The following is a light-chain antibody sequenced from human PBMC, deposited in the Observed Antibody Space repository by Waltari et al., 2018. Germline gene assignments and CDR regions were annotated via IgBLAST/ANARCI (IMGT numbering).Light chain of an antibody. CDR3: QQYDFLPLT. Sequence: DIQMTQSPSSLSASVGDRVIITCQASQDVKNNLNWYQQKPGRAPRFLIYGASNLEPGVPSRFSGSGSGTDFVLTISSLQPEDFATYYCQQYDFLPLTLGPGTKVDI. CDR2: GAS. J-gene: IGKJ3*01. CDR1: QDVKNN. V-gene: IGKV1-33*01.